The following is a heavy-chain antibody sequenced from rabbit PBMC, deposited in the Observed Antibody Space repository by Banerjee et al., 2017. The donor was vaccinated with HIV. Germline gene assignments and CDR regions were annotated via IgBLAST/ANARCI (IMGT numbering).Heavy chain of an antibody. V-gene: IGHV1S45*01. Sequence: QEQLVESGGGLVKPEGSLTLTCTASGSTLSRYYICWVRQAPGKGLEWIGCIYTGSGTTYYANWAKGRFTISKTSSTTVTLQMTSLTVADTATYFCARGGYGGDSGATGLWGPGTLVTVS. CDR1: GSTLSRYY. CDR2: IYTGSGTT. J-gene: IGHJ4*01. D-gene: IGHD4-2*01. CDR3: ARGGYGGDSGATGL.